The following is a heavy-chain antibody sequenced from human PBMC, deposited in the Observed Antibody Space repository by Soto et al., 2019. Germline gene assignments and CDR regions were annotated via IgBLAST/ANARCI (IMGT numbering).Heavy chain of an antibody. J-gene: IGHJ4*02. V-gene: IGHV3-48*03. CDR2: ISSSGSTI. CDR1: GFTFSSYE. D-gene: IGHD6-19*01. Sequence: PGGSLRLSCAASGFTFSSYEMNWVRQAPGKGLEWVSYISSSGSTIYYADSVKGRFTISRDNAKNSLYLQMNSLRAEDTAVYYCARTSPSGWYSAWDYWGQGTLVTVSS. CDR3: ARTSPSGWYSAWDY.